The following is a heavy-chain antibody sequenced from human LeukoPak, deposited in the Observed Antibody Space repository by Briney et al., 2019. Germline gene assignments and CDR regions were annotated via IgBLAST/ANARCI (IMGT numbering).Heavy chain of an antibody. CDR3: ARGINGVRGVITIPNYFDY. CDR2: ISANNGNT. Sequence: GASVTVSCKASGYSFNRYGLSWVRQAPGQGLAWMGWISANNGNTNYAQKFQGRVIMTTDTSTKTAYMERRGLKSDDTAVYYCARGINGVRGVITIPNYFDYWGQGTLIIVSS. V-gene: IGHV1-18*01. CDR1: GYSFNRYG. D-gene: IGHD3-10*01. J-gene: IGHJ4*02.